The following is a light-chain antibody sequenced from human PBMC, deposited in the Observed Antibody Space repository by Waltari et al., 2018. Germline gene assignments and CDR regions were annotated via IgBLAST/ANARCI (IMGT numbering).Light chain of an antibody. V-gene: IGLV1-40*01. CDR3: QSYDSSLSDVV. CDR2: GNS. CDR1: SSNIGAGYD. J-gene: IGLJ2*01. Sequence: QSVLTQPPSVSGAPGQRVTISGTGSSSNIGAGYDLHWYQQLPGTAPKLLRYGNSNGPSGVPDRVSGSKSGTSASLAITGLQAEDEADYYCQSYDSSLSDVVFGGGTKLTVL.